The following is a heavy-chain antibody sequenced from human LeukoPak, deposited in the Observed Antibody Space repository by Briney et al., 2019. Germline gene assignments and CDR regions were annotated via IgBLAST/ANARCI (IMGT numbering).Heavy chain of an antibody. CDR3: ARDSYYYGSGNYYNLGLLDY. D-gene: IGHD3-10*01. CDR2: ISYSSGTI. V-gene: IGHV3-48*04. Sequence: GGSLRLSCAASGFTFSNYLMNWVRQAPGKGLEWVSYISYSSGTIYYADSVKGRFTISRDNAKNSLYLQMNSLSAEDTAVYYCARDSYYYGSGNYYNLGLLDYWGQGTLVTVSS. J-gene: IGHJ4*02. CDR1: GFTFSNYL.